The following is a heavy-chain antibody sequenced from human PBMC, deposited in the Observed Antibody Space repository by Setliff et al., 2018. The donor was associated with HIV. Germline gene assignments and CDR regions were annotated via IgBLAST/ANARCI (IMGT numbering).Heavy chain of an antibody. CDR3: ARHICGTTACYAVDV. CDR2: IYHNGFA. J-gene: IGHJ3*01. Sequence: LSLTCTVSGDSITGRWLSWIRQPPGKGLEWTGNIYHNGFANYNPSLKSRLTISVDTSKNQVSLTLSSVTPADAAVYYCARHICGTTACYAVDVWGPGTMVTVSS. CDR1: GDSITGRW. D-gene: IGHD2-2*01. V-gene: IGHV4-59*11.